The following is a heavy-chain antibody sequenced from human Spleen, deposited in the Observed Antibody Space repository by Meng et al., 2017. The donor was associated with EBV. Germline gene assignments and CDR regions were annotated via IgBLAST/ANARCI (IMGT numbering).Heavy chain of an antibody. CDR2: ISTYNGDT. J-gene: IGHJ4*02. D-gene: IGHD6-13*01. V-gene: IGHV1-18*01. CDR3: ARVADPAAAGSNNFDF. CDR1: AYFFTSYG. Sequence: QVLLGQSGADMKKPGASVKVSCNASAYFFTSYGISWVRQAPGQGLEWMGWISTYNGDTNYAQKLQGRVTMTTDTSTTTGYMELRSLTSDDTAVYYCARVADPAAAGSNNFDFWGQGTLVTVSS.